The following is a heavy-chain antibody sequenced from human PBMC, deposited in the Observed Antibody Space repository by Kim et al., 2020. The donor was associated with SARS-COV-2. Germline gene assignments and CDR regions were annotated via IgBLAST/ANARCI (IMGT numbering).Heavy chain of an antibody. CDR2: IYYSGST. D-gene: IGHD5-18*01. J-gene: IGHJ4*02. Sequence: SETLSLTCTVSGGSISSSSYYWGWIRQPPGKGLEWIGSIYYSGSTYYNPSLKSRVTISVDTSKNQFSLKLSSVTAADTAVYYCARPLHSRRGYSYGTPFHYWGQGTLVTVSS. V-gene: IGHV4-39*07. CDR3: ARPLHSRRGYSYGTPFHY. CDR1: GGSISSSSYY.